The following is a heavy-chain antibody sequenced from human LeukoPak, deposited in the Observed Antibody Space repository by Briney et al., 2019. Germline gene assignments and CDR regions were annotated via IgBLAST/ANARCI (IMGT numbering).Heavy chain of an antibody. Sequence: GGSLRLSCAASGFTFSSYGMHWVRQAPGKGLEWVGRTRKAVNGYTTEYAASVKGRFSISRDDSKNSLYLQMNSLKTEDTAVYYCARHSDPASLDYWGQGTLVAVSS. D-gene: IGHD2-2*01. J-gene: IGHJ4*02. CDR3: ARHSDPASLDY. CDR2: TRKAVNGYTT. CDR1: GFTFSSYG. V-gene: IGHV3-72*01.